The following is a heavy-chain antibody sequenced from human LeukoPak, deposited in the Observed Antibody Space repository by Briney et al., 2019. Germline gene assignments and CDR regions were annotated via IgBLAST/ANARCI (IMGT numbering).Heavy chain of an antibody. V-gene: IGHV1-69*04. CDR1: GGTFSSYA. D-gene: IGHD5-18*01. CDR3: ARQYRYGSKGGYHFDY. Sequence: ASVKVSCKASGGTFSSYAISWVRQAPGQGLEWMGRIIPILGIANYAQKFQGRVTITADKSTSTAYMELSSLRSEDTAVYYCARQYRYGSKGGYHFDYWGQGTLVTVSS. J-gene: IGHJ4*02. CDR2: IIPILGIA.